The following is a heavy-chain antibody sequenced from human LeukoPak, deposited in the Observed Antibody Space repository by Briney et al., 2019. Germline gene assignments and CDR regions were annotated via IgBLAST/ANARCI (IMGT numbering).Heavy chain of an antibody. CDR1: GFTFSSYS. Sequence: GGSLRLSCAASGFTFSSYSMNWVRQAPGKGLEWVSSISNSSSYIYYADSVKGRFTISRDNAKNSLYLQMNSLRAEDTAVYYCARDSYDILTGYFYYWGQGTLVTVSS. CDR3: ARDSYDILTGYFYY. CDR2: ISNSSSYI. D-gene: IGHD3-9*01. V-gene: IGHV3-21*01. J-gene: IGHJ4*02.